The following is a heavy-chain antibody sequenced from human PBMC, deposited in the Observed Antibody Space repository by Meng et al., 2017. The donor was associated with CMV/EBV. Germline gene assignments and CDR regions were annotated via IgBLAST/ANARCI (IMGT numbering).Heavy chain of an antibody. CDR3: ARGYWYSSSSVFDY. CDR1: GYTFTSYG. CDR2: ISAYNGNT. V-gene: IGHV1-18*01. Sequence: ASVKVSCKASGYTFTSYGISWVRQAPGQGLEWMGWISAYNGNTNYAQKLQGRVTMTRDTSTSTVYMELSSLRSEDTAVYYCARGYWYSSSSVFDYWGQGTLVTVSS. J-gene: IGHJ4*02. D-gene: IGHD6-6*01.